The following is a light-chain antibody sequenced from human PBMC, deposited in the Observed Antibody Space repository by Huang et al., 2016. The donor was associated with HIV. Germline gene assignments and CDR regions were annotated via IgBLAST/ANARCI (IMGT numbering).Light chain of an antibody. CDR2: RAS. Sequence: EIVLTQSPGTLSLSPGERANLSGRANQTVTRRSLAWYQQRPGQAPRLLSSRASSRATGIPDRFSGSGSGTDFALTISGLEPEDFVIYYCHQYGRSPPTFGRGTKLEIK. J-gene: IGKJ2*01. CDR1: QTVTRRS. CDR3: HQYGRSPPT. V-gene: IGKV3-20*01.